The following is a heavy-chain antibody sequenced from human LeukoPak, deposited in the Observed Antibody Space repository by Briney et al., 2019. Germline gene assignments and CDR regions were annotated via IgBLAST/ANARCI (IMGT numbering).Heavy chain of an antibody. D-gene: IGHD3-3*01. Sequence: SETLSLTCAVSGYSISSGYYWGWIRPPPGKGLEWIGSIYHSGSTYYNPSLKSRVTISVDTSKNQFSLKLSSVTAADTAVYYCARQGVLRFLEWLSDFDYWGQGTLVTVSS. J-gene: IGHJ4*02. V-gene: IGHV4-38-2*01. CDR3: ARQGVLRFLEWLSDFDY. CDR2: IYHSGST. CDR1: GYSISSGYY.